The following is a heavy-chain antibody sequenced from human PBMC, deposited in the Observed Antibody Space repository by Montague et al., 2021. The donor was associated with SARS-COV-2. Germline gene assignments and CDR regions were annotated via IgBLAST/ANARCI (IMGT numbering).Heavy chain of an antibody. Sequence: SETLSLTCTVSGGATSSSSYYWGWIRQPPGKGLEWIGSIYYSGSTXYNPSLKSRVTISVDTSKNQFSLKLSSVTAADTAVYYCARDTRITMLVVVNRYGMDVWGQGTMVTVSS. CDR3: ARDTRITMLVVVNRYGMDV. CDR2: IYYSGST. J-gene: IGHJ6*02. V-gene: IGHV4-39*07. D-gene: IGHD3-22*01. CDR1: GGATSSSSYY.